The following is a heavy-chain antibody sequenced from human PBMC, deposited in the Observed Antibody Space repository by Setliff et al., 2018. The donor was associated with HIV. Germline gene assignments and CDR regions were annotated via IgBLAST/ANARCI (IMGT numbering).Heavy chain of an antibody. CDR3: ARGGSPDFDY. J-gene: IGHJ4*02. CDR2: VYYTGST. D-gene: IGHD3-16*01. V-gene: IGHV4-59*12. CDR1: SDSIRFYY. Sequence: PSETLSLTCTVSSDSIRFYYWTWIRQPPGKGLEWIGNVYYTGSTNYNPSLKSRVTISVDTSKNQFSLKLASVTAADTAVYYCARGGSPDFDYWGQGTLVTVSS.